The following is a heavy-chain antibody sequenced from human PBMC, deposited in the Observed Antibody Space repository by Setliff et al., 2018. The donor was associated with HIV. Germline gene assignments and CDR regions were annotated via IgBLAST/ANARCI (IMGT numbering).Heavy chain of an antibody. CDR1: GFTFTNAW. CDR3: CGHLERHYDFWSGYSALNWFDP. Sequence: GGSLRLSCVASGFTFTNAWMSWVRQAPGKGLEWVGQIKGKPDGEARDYAAPVKGRFTISRNDSSNTLFLQMNSLKTEDTGVYYCCGHLERHYDFWSGYSALNWFDPWGQGTPVTVS. CDR2: IKGKPDGEAR. D-gene: IGHD3-3*01. J-gene: IGHJ5*02. V-gene: IGHV3-15*01.